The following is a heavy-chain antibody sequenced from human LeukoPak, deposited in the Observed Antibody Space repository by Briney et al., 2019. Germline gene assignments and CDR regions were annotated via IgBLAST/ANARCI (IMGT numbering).Heavy chain of an antibody. V-gene: IGHV3-23*01. D-gene: IGHD3-22*01. CDR2: ISGSGGST. CDR3: AKTPPYYYDSSGYYYDAFDV. CDR1: GFTFSSYA. J-gene: IGHJ3*01. Sequence: GGSLRLSCAASGFTFSSYAMCWVRQAPGKGLEWVSAISGSGGSTYYADSVKGRFTISRDNSKNTLYLQMNSLRAEDTAVYYCAKTPPYYYDSSGYYYDAFDVWGQGTMVTVSS.